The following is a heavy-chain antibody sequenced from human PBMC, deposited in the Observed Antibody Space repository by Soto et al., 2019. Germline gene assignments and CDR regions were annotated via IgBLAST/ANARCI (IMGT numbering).Heavy chain of an antibody. D-gene: IGHD6-6*01. V-gene: IGHV5-10-1*01. CDR2: IDPSDSYT. J-gene: IGHJ4*02. Sequence: GESLKISCKGSGYSFTSYWISWVRQMPGKGLEWMGRIDPSDSYTNYSPSFQGHVTISADKSISTAYLQWSSLKASDTAMYYCARHIAARPLLVYWGQGTLVTVSS. CDR1: GYSFTSYW. CDR3: ARHIAARPLLVY.